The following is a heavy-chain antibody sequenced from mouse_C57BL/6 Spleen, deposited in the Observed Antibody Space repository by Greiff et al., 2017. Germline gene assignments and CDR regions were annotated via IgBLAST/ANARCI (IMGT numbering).Heavy chain of an antibody. CDR3: ARWGYGYQFAY. Sequence: EVKLVESGGGLVKPGGSLKLSCAASGFTFSSYAMSWVRQTPEKRLEWVATISDGGSYTYYPDNVKGRFTISRDNAKNNLYLQMSHLKSEDTAMYYCARWGYGYQFAYWGQGTLVTVSA. CDR2: ISDGGSYT. V-gene: IGHV5-4*03. D-gene: IGHD2-2*01. CDR1: GFTFSSYA. J-gene: IGHJ3*01.